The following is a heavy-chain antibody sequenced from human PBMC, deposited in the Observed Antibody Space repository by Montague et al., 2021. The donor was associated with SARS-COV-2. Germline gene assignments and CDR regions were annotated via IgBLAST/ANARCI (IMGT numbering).Heavy chain of an antibody. CDR3: ARTGLGDYDILTGYTVNAFDI. V-gene: IGHV4-59*01. D-gene: IGHD3-9*01. J-gene: IGHJ3*02. Sequence: SETLSLTCTVSGGSISSYYWSWIRQPPGKGLEWIGYIYYSGSTNYNPSLKSRVTISVDTSKNQFSLKLSPVTAADTAVDYCARTGLGDYDILTGYTVNAFDIWGQGTMVTVSS. CDR2: IYYSGST. CDR1: GGSISSYY.